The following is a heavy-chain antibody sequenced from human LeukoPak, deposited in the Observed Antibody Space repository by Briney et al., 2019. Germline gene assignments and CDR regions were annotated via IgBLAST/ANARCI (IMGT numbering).Heavy chain of an antibody. Sequence: ASVKVSCKASGYTFTGYYMHWVRQATGQGLEWMGWINPNSGNTGYAQKFQGRVTMTRNTSISTAYMELSSLRSEDTAVYYCAAWNHEGRFDYWGQGTLVTVSS. CDR1: GYTFTGYY. J-gene: IGHJ4*02. V-gene: IGHV1-8*02. D-gene: IGHD1-14*01. CDR2: INPNSGNT. CDR3: AAWNHEGRFDY.